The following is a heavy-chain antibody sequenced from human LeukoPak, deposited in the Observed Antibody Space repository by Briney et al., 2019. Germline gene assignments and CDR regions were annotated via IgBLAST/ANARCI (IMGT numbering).Heavy chain of an antibody. Sequence: SETLSLTCTVSGGSISSYYWSWLRQPPGKGLEWIGYIYYSGSTNYNPSLKSRVTISVDTSKNQFSLKLSSVTAADTAVYYCARDRLGNYYYYGMDVWGKGTTVTVSS. V-gene: IGHV4-59*01. D-gene: IGHD6-19*01. CDR3: ARDRLGNYYYYGMDV. CDR2: IYYSGST. CDR1: GGSISSYY. J-gene: IGHJ6*04.